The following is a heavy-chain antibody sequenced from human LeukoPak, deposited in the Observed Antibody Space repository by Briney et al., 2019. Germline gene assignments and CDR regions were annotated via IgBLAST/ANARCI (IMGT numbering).Heavy chain of an antibody. D-gene: IGHD2-15*01. V-gene: IGHV3-23*01. J-gene: IGHJ4*02. CDR2: MSASGGST. CDR1: GFTFSSYS. Sequence: PGGSLRLSCAASGFTFSSYSMSWVRQAPGKGLEWVTAMSASGGSTYYADSVKGRITISRDNSKNTLYLQMNSLRAEDTAVYYCAKVKLGYCSGGSCYADYWGQGTLVTVSS. CDR3: AKVKLGYCSGGSCYADY.